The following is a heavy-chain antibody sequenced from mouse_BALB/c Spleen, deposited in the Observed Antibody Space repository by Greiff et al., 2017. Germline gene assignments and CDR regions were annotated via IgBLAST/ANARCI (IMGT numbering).Heavy chain of an antibody. V-gene: IGHV5-4*02. CDR1: GFTFSDYY. CDR2: ISDGGSYT. CDR3: ARGDYYGSSWFAY. D-gene: IGHD1-1*01. J-gene: IGHJ3*01. Sequence: EVQVVESGGGLVKPGGSLKLSCAASGFTFSDYYMYWVRQTPEKRLEWVATISDGGSYTYYPDSVKGRFTISRDNAKNNLYLQMSSLKSEDTAMYYCARGDYYGSSWFAYWGQGTLVTVSA.